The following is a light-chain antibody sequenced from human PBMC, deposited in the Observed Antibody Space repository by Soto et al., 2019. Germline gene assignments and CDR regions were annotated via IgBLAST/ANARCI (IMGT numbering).Light chain of an antibody. CDR2: DTS. J-gene: IGKJ1*01. Sequence: EIVFTQSPGTLSLSPCERATLSCRASQSVTSNYLAWYQQKPGQAPGLLIYDTSTRASGVPDRFSGSGSGTDFTLTISSLEPEDFATYYCQQSYSTPLTFGQGTKVDIK. CDR3: QQSYSTPLT. V-gene: IGKV3D-20*02. CDR1: QSVTSNY.